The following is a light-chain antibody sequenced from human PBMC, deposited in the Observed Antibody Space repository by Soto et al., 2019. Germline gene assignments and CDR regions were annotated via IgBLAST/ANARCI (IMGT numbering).Light chain of an antibody. CDR2: LNNDGSH. V-gene: IGLV4-69*01. J-gene: IGLJ3*02. CDR3: QSWGSGIEV. CDR1: SGHSSYA. Sequence: QSVLTQSPSASASLGASVKLTCTLSSGHSSYAIAWHQQQPEKGPRYLMKLNNDGSHSKGDGIPDRFSGSSSGAEGSLTISGLQSEDEADYYCQSWGSGIEVFGGGTKLTVL.